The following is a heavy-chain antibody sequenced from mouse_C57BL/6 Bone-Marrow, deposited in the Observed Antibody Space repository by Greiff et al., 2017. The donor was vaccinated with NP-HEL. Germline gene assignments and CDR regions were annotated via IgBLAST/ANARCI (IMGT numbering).Heavy chain of an antibody. D-gene: IGHD2-4*01. CDR1: GYSITSGYD. CDR2: ISYSGST. CDR3: AREGDYDYFDY. V-gene: IGHV3-1*01. J-gene: IGHJ2*01. Sequence: DVQLQESGPGMVKPSQSLSLTCTVTGYSITSGYDWHWIRHFPGNKLEWMGYISYSGSTNYNPSLKSRISITHDTSKNHFFLKLNSVTTEDTATYYCAREGDYDYFDYWGQGTTRTVSS.